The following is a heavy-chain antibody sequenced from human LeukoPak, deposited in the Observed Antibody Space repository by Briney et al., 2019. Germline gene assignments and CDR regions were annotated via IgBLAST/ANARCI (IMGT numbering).Heavy chain of an antibody. Sequence: SETLSLTCTVSGGSISSGGYYWSWIRQHPGKGLEWIGYIYYSGSTYYNPSLKSRVTISVDTSKNQFSLKLSSVTAADTAMYYCARHAYNGMDVWGQGTTVTVSS. CDR3: ARHAYNGMDV. CDR1: GGSISSGGYY. V-gene: IGHV4-31*03. CDR2: IYYSGST. J-gene: IGHJ6*02.